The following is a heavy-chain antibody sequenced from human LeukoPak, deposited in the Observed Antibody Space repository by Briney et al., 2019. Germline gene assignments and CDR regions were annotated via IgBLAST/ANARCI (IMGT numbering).Heavy chain of an antibody. V-gene: IGHV3-21*01. CDR3: ARVLCGSCYFDAFDI. D-gene: IGHD2-15*01. CDR2: ISSGSSAI. J-gene: IGHJ3*02. Sequence: PGGSLRLSCEASGFTFTTYSMTWVRQAPGKGLEWVSIISSGSSAIFSADALKGRFTISRDDAKNLLYLDMNSLRDDDTAVYYCARVLCGSCYFDAFDIWGQGTMVTVSP. CDR1: GFTFTTYS.